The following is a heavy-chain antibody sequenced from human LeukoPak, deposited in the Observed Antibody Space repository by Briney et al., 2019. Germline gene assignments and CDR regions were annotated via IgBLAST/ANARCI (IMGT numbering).Heavy chain of an antibody. CDR3: ARSTGYSSGWHRADY. V-gene: IGHV4-31*03. CDR1: GGSISSGGYY. CDR2: IYYSGST. D-gene: IGHD6-19*01. J-gene: IGHJ4*02. Sequence: SETLSLTCTVSGGSISSGGYYWSWIRQHPGKCLEWIGYIYYSGSTYYNPSLKSRVTISVDTSKNQFSLKLSSVTAADTAVYYCARSTGYSSGWHRADYWGQGTLVTVSS.